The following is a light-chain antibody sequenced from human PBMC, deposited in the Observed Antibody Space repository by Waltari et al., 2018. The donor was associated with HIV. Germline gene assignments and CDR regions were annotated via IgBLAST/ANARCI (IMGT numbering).Light chain of an antibody. J-gene: IGLJ1*01. CDR2: EVS. CDR1: SSDVGSYNL. CDR3: CSYAGSSTPFV. V-gene: IGLV2-23*02. Sequence: QSALTQPASVSGSPGQSITISCTGTSSDVGSYNLVSWYQQYPGKVPKLMIYEVSKRPSGVSNLFSGSRSGNTASLTISVLQAEDEADYYCCSYAGSSTPFVFGTATKVTVL.